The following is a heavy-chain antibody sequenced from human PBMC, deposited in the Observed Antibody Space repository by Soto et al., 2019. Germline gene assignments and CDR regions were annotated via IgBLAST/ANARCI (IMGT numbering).Heavy chain of an antibody. J-gene: IGHJ5*02. CDR3: AKLVGAAAYNWFDP. CDR2: IYSGGST. D-gene: IGHD1-26*01. Sequence: EVQLVESGGGLVQPGGSLRLSCAASGFTVSSNYMSWVRQAPGKGLEWVSVIYSGGSTYYADSVKGRFTISRHNSKNTLYLQMNSLRAEDTAVYYCAKLVGAAAYNWFDPWGQGTLVTVSS. CDR1: GFTVSSNY. V-gene: IGHV3-53*04.